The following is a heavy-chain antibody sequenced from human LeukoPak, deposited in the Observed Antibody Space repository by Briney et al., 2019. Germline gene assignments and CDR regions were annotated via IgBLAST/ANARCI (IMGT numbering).Heavy chain of an antibody. CDR2: ISGSGGGT. CDR1: GITLSNYG. V-gene: IGHV3-23*01. J-gene: IGHJ4*02. Sequence: GGSLRLSCAVSGITLSNYGMSWVRQAPGKGLEWVAGISGSGGGTVYADSVKGRFTISRDNPKNTLYMQMNSLRAEDTDVYFCAKRGVVIRVVLVGFHKEAYYFDSWGQGALVTVSS. CDR3: AKRGVVIRVVLVGFHKEAYYFDS. D-gene: IGHD3-10*01.